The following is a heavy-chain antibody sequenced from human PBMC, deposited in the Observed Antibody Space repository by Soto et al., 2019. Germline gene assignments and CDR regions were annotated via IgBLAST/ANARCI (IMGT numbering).Heavy chain of an antibody. V-gene: IGHV4-31*03. Sequence: QVQLQESGPGLVKPSQTLSLTCTVSGGSISSCGYYWSWIRQHPGKGLEWIGYIYYSGSTYYNPSLKSRVTISVDTAKNQFALKLSSVTAADTAVYYCAGGGPQRPFDIWGQGTMVTVSS. CDR2: IYYSGST. J-gene: IGHJ3*02. CDR3: AGGGPQRPFDI. CDR1: GGSISSCGYY.